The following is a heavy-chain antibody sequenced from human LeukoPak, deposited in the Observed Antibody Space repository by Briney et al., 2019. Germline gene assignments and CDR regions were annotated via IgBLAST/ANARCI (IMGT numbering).Heavy chain of an antibody. Sequence: GGSLRLSCAASGFTFSSYSMNWVRQAPGKGLEWVSYISDSGSTIYFADSVRGRFTNSRDNAKSSLYLQMNSLRAEDTAVYYCARDPYGDSSFDYWGQGTLVPVSS. J-gene: IGHJ4*02. CDR1: GFTFSSYS. V-gene: IGHV3-48*04. D-gene: IGHD4-17*01. CDR2: ISDSGSTI. CDR3: ARDPYGDSSFDY.